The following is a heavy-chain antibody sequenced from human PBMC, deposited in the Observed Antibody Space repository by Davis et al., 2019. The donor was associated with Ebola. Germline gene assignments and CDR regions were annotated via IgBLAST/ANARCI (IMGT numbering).Heavy chain of an antibody. J-gene: IGHJ5*02. D-gene: IGHD1-7*01. CDR1: GYTFTSYG. Sequence: AASVKVSCKASGYTFTSYGISWVRQAPGQGLEWMGWISAYNGNTNYAQKFQGRFTMTRNTSISTAYMELSSLRSEDTAVYYCARVRGPGVELRWFDPWGQGTLVTVSS. CDR3: ARVRGPGVELRWFDP. V-gene: IGHV1-18*01. CDR2: ISAYNGNT.